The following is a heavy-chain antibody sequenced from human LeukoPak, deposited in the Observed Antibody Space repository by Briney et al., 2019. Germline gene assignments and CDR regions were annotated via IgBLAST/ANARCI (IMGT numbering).Heavy chain of an antibody. J-gene: IGHJ6*02. V-gene: IGHV3-66*01. CDR2: IYSGGST. Sequence: GGSLRLSCAASGFTVSSNYMSWVRQAPGKGLEWVSVIYSGGSTYYADSVKGRFTISRDNSKNTLYLQMNSLRAEDTAVYYCVRDGYCSGGSCPKDSYYGMDVWGQGTTVTVSS. D-gene: IGHD2-15*01. CDR3: VRDGYCSGGSCPKDSYYGMDV. CDR1: GFTVSSNY.